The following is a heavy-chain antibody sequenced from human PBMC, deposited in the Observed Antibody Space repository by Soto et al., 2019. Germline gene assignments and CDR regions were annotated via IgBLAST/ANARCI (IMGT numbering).Heavy chain of an antibody. D-gene: IGHD3-22*01. Sequence: QVQLVESGGGVVQPGRSLRLSCAASGFTFSSYGMHWVRQAPGKGLEWVAVISYDGSNKYYADSVKGRFTISRDNSKNTLYLQMNSLRAEDTAVYYCAKPLDSSGWFDPWGQGTLVTVS. CDR2: ISYDGSNK. V-gene: IGHV3-30*18. CDR1: GFTFSSYG. J-gene: IGHJ5*02. CDR3: AKPLDSSGWFDP.